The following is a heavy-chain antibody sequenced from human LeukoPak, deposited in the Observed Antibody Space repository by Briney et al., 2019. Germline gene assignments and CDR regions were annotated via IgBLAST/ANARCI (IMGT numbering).Heavy chain of an antibody. CDR2: IYHSGST. J-gene: IGHJ6*02. D-gene: IGHD3-22*01. CDR1: GGSISSGGYS. CDR3: ARASGYYYYYYGMDV. V-gene: IGHV4-30-2*01. Sequence: SETLSLTCTVSGGSISSGGYSWSWIRQPPGKGLEWIGYIYHSGSTYYNPSLKSRVTISVDRSKNQFSLKLSSVTAADTAVYYCARASGYYYYYYGMDVWGQGTTVTVSS.